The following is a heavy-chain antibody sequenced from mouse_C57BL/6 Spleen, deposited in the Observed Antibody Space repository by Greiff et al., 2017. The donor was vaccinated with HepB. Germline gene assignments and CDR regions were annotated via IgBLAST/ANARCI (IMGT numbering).Heavy chain of an antibody. Sequence: QVQLQQSGAELVRPGTSVKVSCKASGYAFTNYLIAWVKQRPGQGLEWIGVINPGSGGTNYKEKFKGKATLTADKSSSTAYMQLSSLTSEDSAVYFCAREGTGTGYFDVWGTGTTVTVSS. J-gene: IGHJ1*03. CDR2: INPGSGGT. CDR3: AREGTGTGYFDV. D-gene: IGHD4-1*01. V-gene: IGHV1-54*01. CDR1: GYAFTNYL.